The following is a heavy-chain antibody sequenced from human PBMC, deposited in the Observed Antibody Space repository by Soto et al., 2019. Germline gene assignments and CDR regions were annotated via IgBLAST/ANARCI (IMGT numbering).Heavy chain of an antibody. V-gene: IGHV1-58*01. D-gene: IGHD5-18*01. Sequence: SVKVSCKASGFTFTSSAVQWVRQARGQRLEWIGWIVVGSGNTNYAQKFQERVTITRDMSTSTAYMELSSLRSEDTAVYYCAADLGIQLWLFDYWGQGTLVPVS. J-gene: IGHJ4*02. CDR1: GFTFTSSA. CDR3: AADLGIQLWLFDY. CDR2: IVVGSGNT.